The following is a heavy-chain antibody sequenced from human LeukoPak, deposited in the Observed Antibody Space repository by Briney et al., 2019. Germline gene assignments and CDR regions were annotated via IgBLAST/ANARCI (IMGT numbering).Heavy chain of an antibody. J-gene: IGHJ4*02. CDR1: GFTFSSYS. CDR3: ARRSCGGDCYSSLSY. D-gene: IGHD2-21*02. V-gene: IGHV3-21*01. CDR2: ISSSSSYI. Sequence: PGGSLRLSCAASGFTFSSYSMNWFRQAPGKGLEWVSSISSSSSYIYYADSVKGRFTISRDNAKNSLYLQMNSLRAEDTAVYYCARRSCGGDCYSSLSYRGQGTLVTVSS.